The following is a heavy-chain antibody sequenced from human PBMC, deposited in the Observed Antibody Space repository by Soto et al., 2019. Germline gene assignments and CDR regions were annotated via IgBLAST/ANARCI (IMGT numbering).Heavy chain of an antibody. CDR1: GFTSSSYW. CDR2: IKQDGSEK. J-gene: IGHJ4*02. CDR3: ARAQWLEGFDY. Sequence: EVQLVESGGGLAQPGGSLRLSCAVSGFTSSSYWMTWVRRAPGKGLEWVANIKQDGSEKYYVDSVKGRFTISRDNAKNSLYLQMNSLRAEDTAVYYCARAQWLEGFDYWGQGTLVTVSS. D-gene: IGHD6-19*01. V-gene: IGHV3-7*04.